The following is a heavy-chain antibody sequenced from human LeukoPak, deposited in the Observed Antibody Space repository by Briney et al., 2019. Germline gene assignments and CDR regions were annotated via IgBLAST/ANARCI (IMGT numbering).Heavy chain of an antibody. D-gene: IGHD6-19*01. CDR3: ARGAVALRARFDY. CDR1: GGSFSGYY. Sequence: PSETLSLTCAVYGGSFSGYYWSWIRQPPGKGLEWIGEINHSRSTNYNPSLKSRVTISVDTSKNQFSLKLSSVTAADTAVYYCARGAVALRARFDYWGQGTLVTVSS. J-gene: IGHJ4*02. V-gene: IGHV4-34*01. CDR2: INHSRST.